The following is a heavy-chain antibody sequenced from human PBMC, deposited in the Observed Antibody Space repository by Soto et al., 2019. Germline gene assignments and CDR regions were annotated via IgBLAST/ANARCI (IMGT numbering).Heavy chain of an antibody. J-gene: IGHJ4*02. Sequence: ASVKVSCKASGYTFTGYYMHWVRQAPGQGLEWMGWINPNSGGTNYAQKFQGRVTMTRDTSISTAYMELSRLRSDDTAVYYCARDQGNDILTGYYFYWGQGTLVTVSS. D-gene: IGHD3-9*01. V-gene: IGHV1-2*02. CDR1: GYTFTGYY. CDR3: ARDQGNDILTGYYFY. CDR2: INPNSGGT.